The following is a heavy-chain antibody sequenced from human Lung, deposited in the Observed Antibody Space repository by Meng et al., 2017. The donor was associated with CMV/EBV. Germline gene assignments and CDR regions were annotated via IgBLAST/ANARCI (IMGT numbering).Heavy chain of an antibody. Sequence: GGSLRLXCAASGFTFNTYWMTWVRQAPGKGLEWVATLNQDGSQKYYVDSVKGRFTVSKDNAKNSLSLQMNSLRVEDTAVYYCARDKECSSSSCDWDYYYYYGMDVWGQGXAVTVSS. V-gene: IGHV3-7*01. CDR2: LNQDGSQK. CDR1: GFTFNTYW. D-gene: IGHD2-2*01. J-gene: IGHJ6*02. CDR3: ARDKECSSSSCDWDYYYYYGMDV.